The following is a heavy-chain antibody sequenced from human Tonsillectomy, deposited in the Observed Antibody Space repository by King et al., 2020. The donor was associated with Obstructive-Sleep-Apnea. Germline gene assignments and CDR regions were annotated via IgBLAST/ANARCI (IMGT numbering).Heavy chain of an antibody. CDR1: GFTFRSYW. D-gene: IGHD2-21*01. V-gene: IGHV3-7*01. Sequence: DVQLVESGGGLVQPGGSLRLSCETSGFTFRSYWMTWVRQAPGKGLEWVANIKQDGSEENYVDSVKGRFTISRDNTRNSLYLQMNNLRVEDTAVYYCAAYMNGNDYWGQGTLVTVSS. J-gene: IGHJ4*02. CDR3: AAYMNGNDY. CDR2: IKQDGSEE.